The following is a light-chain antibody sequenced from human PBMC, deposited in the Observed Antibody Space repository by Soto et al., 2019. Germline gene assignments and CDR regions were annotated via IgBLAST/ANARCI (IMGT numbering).Light chain of an antibody. Sequence: QSALTQPASVSGSPGQSITISCAGASSDIGAYKTVSWYHHHPGTAPKLIIYEVTNRPSGVSNRFSGSKSGNTASLTISGLQAEDEADYYCSSNIINSTVFGTGTKLTVL. J-gene: IGLJ1*01. CDR3: SSNIINSTV. CDR2: EVT. V-gene: IGLV2-14*01. CDR1: SSDIGAYKT.